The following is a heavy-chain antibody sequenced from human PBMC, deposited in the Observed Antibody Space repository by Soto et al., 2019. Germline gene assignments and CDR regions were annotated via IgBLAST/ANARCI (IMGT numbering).Heavy chain of an antibody. CDR2: INHSGST. D-gene: IGHD6-13*01. Sequence: SETLSLTCAVYGGSFSGYYWSWIRQPPGKGLEWIGEINHSGSTNYNPSLKSRVTISVDTSKNQFSLKLSSVTAADTAVYYCARGLRIAAAVDYWGQGTLVTVSS. V-gene: IGHV4-34*01. CDR3: ARGLRIAAAVDY. J-gene: IGHJ4*02. CDR1: GGSFSGYY.